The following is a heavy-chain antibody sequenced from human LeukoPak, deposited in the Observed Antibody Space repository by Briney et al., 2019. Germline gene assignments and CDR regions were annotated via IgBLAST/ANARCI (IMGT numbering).Heavy chain of an antibody. CDR3: AGLGPGGHFDN. V-gene: IGHV3-64*02. Sequence: GESLTLSCAAPGFTFSSYALRWVRQPAGKGLEYVSGISVNGDSTYYADFVKGRFIISRDNSKNPPNIQIASLRGEDTAVYYRAGLGPGGHFDNWGQGTLVTVSS. CDR2: ISVNGDST. CDR1: GFTFSSYA. D-gene: IGHD3-16*01. J-gene: IGHJ4*02.